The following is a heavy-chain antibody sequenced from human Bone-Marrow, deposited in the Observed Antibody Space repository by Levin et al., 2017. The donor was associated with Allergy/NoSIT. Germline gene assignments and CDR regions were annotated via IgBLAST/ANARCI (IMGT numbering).Heavy chain of an antibody. V-gene: IGHV4-34*01. J-gene: IGHJ4*02. Sequence: SQTLSLTCAVYGGSFSGYYWSWIRQPPGKGLEWIGEINHSGSTNYNPSLKSRVTISVDTSKNQFSLKLSSVTAADTAVYYCARARQKDIVVVPAATHFDYWGQGTLVTVSS. CDR2: INHSGST. CDR3: ARARQKDIVVVPAATHFDY. D-gene: IGHD2-2*01. CDR1: GGSFSGYY.